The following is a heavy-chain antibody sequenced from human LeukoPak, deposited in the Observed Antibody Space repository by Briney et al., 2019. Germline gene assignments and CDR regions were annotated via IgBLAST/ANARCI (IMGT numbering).Heavy chain of an antibody. D-gene: IGHD6-19*01. J-gene: IGHJ4*02. CDR1: GYTFTSYD. V-gene: IGHV1-8*03. Sequence: ASVKVSCKASGYTFTSYDINWVRQATGQGLEWMGWMNPNSGNTGYAQKFQGRVTITADKSTSTAYMELSSLRSEDTAVYYCARGQGYSSGWYYFDYWGQGTLVTVSS. CDR2: MNPNSGNT. CDR3: ARGQGYSSGWYYFDY.